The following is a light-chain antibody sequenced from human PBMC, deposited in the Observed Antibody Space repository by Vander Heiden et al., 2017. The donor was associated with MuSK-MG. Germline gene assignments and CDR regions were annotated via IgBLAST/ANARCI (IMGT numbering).Light chain of an antibody. Sequence: DIQMTQSPSSLSASVGDRVTITCQASQDISNYLNWYQQKPRKAPKLLIYDASNLETGVPSRFSGSGSGTDFTFTISSLQPEDIATYYCQQYDNLPITFGRGTKVEIK. J-gene: IGKJ3*01. CDR1: QDISNY. V-gene: IGKV1-33*01. CDR2: DAS. CDR3: QQYDNLPIT.